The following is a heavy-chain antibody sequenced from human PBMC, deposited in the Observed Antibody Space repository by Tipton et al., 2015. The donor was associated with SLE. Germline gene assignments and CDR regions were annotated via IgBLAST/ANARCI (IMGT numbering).Heavy chain of an antibody. Sequence: LRLSCTVSSGSVSSGAYYWSWIRQHPGKGLEWIGYVFSSGTTYYNPSLQGRLSMSLDTPKNQLSLQLSSVTSADTAVYYCARYFYDSSGVCLFDLWGQGTLVTVSS. CDR2: VFSSGTT. J-gene: IGHJ4*02. CDR3: ARYFYDSSGVCLFDL. V-gene: IGHV4-31*02. CDR1: SGSVSSGAYY. D-gene: IGHD3-22*01.